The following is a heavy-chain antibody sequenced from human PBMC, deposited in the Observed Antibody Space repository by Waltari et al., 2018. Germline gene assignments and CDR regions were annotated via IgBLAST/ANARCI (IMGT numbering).Heavy chain of an antibody. V-gene: IGHV3-30*02. CDR3: AQWLVGPTDY. J-gene: IGHJ4*02. Sequence: QVQLVESGGGVVQPGGSLSLSCAASGFTFSSYGMHWVRQAPGKGVGWVAFIRYDGSKKYYGDFVKGRFTISRDNSKNTLYLQMNSLRAEDTAVYYCAQWLVGPTDYWGQGTLVTVSS. CDR1: GFTFSSYG. CDR2: IRYDGSKK. D-gene: IGHD6-19*01.